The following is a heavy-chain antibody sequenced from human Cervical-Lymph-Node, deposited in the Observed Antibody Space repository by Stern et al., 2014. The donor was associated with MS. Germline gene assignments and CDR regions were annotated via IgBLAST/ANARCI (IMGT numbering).Heavy chain of an antibody. CDR3: ARDNDDNGMDV. CDR2: FIPLFCTT. V-gene: IGHV1-69*01. Sequence: VQLVESGADVKKPGSSVKVSCTASGDTFINFGISWVRQAPGQGLEWMGGFIPLFCTTEYVQECQGRVTISAYESASTVYMELSDLTSEDTAVYYCARDNDDNGMDVWGQGTTVTVSS. D-gene: IGHD1-1*01. CDR1: GDTFINFG. J-gene: IGHJ6*02.